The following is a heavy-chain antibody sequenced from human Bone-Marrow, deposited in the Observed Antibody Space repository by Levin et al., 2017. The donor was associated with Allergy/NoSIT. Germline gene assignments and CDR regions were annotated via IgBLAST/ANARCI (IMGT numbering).Heavy chain of an antibody. CDR3: GKDYWNDGDYYLGVDV. J-gene: IGHJ6*02. V-gene: IGHV3-30*18. D-gene: IGHD1-1*01. Sequence: GESLKISCEVSGFTSPYSFSRYGMHWVRHVPGKGLEWVATISYDGNKDYYGDSVKGRFTISRDNFRATVDLQMNSLRPEDTAIYYCGKDYWNDGDYYLGVDVWGQGTTVSVSS. CDR1: GFTSPYSFSRYG. CDR2: ISYDGNKD.